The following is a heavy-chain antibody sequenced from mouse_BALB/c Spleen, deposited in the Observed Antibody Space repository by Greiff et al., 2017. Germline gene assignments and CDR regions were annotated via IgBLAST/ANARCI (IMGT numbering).Heavy chain of an antibody. CDR1: GFNIKDTY. CDR3: ARWGYGSRSWYFDV. D-gene: IGHD1-1*01. J-gene: IGHJ1*01. V-gene: IGHV14-3*02. CDR2: IDPANGNT. Sequence: VQLQQSGAELVKPGASVKLSCTASGFNIKDTYMHWVKQRPEQGLEWIGRIDPANGNTKYDPKFQGKATITADTSSNTAYLQLSSLTSEDTAVYYCARWGYGSRSWYFDVWGAGTTVTVSS.